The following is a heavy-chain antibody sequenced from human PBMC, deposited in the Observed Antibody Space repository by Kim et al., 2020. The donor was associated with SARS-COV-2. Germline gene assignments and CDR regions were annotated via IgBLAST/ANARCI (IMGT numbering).Heavy chain of an antibody. J-gene: IGHJ4*02. CDR3: ARDLRGIAVAGTGFDY. CDR2: ISSSSSYI. Sequence: GGSLRLSCAASGFTFSSYSMNWVRQAPGKGLEWVSSISSSSSYIYYADSVKGRFTISRDNAKNSLYLQMNSLRAEDTAVYYCARDLRGIAVAGTGFDYWGQGTLVTVSS. V-gene: IGHV3-21*01. CDR1: GFTFSSYS. D-gene: IGHD6-19*01.